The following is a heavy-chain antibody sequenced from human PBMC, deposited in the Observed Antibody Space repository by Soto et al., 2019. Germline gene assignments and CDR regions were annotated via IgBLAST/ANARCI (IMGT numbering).Heavy chain of an antibody. CDR3: ARGQYSSGGGYFDY. Sequence: EVQLVESGGGLVQPGGSLRLSCAASGFTFSSYEMNWVRQAPGKGLEWVSYISSSGSTIYYADSVKGRFTISRDNAKNSLYLQMNTVRGEGTAVYYCARGQYSSGGGYFDYWGQETLVTVSS. CDR2: ISSSGSTI. D-gene: IGHD6-19*01. J-gene: IGHJ4*02. V-gene: IGHV3-48*03. CDR1: GFTFSSYE.